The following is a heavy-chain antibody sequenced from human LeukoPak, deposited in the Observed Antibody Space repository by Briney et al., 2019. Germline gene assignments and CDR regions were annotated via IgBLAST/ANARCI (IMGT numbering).Heavy chain of an antibody. Sequence: GGSLRLSCAASGFTFSSYAMSWVRQAPGKGLEWVSAISGSGSSTYYADSVKGRFTISRDNSKNTLYLQMNSLRAEDTAVYYCAKLVWSQYYYYYGMDVWGQGTTVTVSS. D-gene: IGHD3-3*01. CDR1: GFTFSSYA. V-gene: IGHV3-23*01. CDR2: ISGSGSST. J-gene: IGHJ6*02. CDR3: AKLVWSQYYYYYGMDV.